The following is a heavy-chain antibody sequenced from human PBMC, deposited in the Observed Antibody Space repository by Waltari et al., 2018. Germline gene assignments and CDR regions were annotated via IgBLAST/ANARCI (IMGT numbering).Heavy chain of an antibody. J-gene: IGHJ4*02. CDR3: ARSDPTETTH. Sequence: EVQLVESGGGLVQPGGSLRLSCAASEFTFSSSAMPWVRQAPGKGLEYVSAISSNGGSTYYADSVKGRFTISRDNSKNTLYLQMGSLRAEDMAVYYCARSDPTETTHWGQGTLVTVSS. CDR2: ISSNGGST. CDR1: EFTFSSSA. V-gene: IGHV3-64*07. D-gene: IGHD1-1*01.